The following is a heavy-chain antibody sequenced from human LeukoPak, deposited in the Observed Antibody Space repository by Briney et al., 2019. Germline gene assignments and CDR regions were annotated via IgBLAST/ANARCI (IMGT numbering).Heavy chain of an antibody. CDR2: ISSSSSYI. D-gene: IGHD3-3*01. CDR1: GLTLSSYS. J-gene: IGHJ3*02. V-gene: IGHV3-21*01. CDR3: ARGHNTIFGVVGAFDI. Sequence: GGSLRLSCAPSGLTLSSYSMNWVRQAPGKGLEWVSSISSSSSYIYYADSVKGRFTIPRDNPKNSLYLQMNSLRAEDTAVYYWARGHNTIFGVVGAFDIWGQGTMVTVSS.